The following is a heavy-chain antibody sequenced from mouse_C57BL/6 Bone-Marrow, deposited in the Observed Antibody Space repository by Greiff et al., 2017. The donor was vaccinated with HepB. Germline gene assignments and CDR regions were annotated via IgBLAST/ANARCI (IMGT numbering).Heavy chain of an antibody. Sequence: VQLQQPGAELVKPGASVKLSCKASGYTFTSYWMQWVQQRPGQGLEWIGEIDPSDSYTNYNQKFKGKATLTVDTSSSTAYMQLSSLTSEDAAVYYCARWGPLGPFAYWGQGTLVTVSA. CDR3: ARWGPLGPFAY. D-gene: IGHD3-3*01. CDR2: IDPSDSYT. CDR1: GYTFTSYW. V-gene: IGHV1-50*01. J-gene: IGHJ3*01.